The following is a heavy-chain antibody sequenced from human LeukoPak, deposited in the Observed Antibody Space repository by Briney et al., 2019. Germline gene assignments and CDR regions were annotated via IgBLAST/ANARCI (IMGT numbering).Heavy chain of an antibody. Sequence: ASVKVSCKASGSTFTGFYVQWVRQAPGQGLEWMGWINPNNGATNYAQKFQGRVSMTRDSSISTAYLDLSRLRFDDTAVYYCARVQEYCSSTSCLYYFDYWGQGTLVTVSS. CDR1: GSTFTGFY. CDR3: ARVQEYCSSTSCLYYFDY. J-gene: IGHJ4*02. D-gene: IGHD2-2*01. V-gene: IGHV1-2*02. CDR2: INPNNGAT.